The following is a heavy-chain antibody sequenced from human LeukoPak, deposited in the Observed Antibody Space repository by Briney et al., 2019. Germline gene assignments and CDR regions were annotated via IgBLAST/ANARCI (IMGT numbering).Heavy chain of an antibody. V-gene: IGHV1-2*02. D-gene: IGHD4-17*01. CDR3: ARVWRYGDCEGFLYYYYYMDV. Sequence: ASVKVSCKASGYTFTGYYMHWVRQAPGQGLEWMGWINPNSGGTNYAQKFQGRVTMTRDTSISTAYMELSRLTSDDTAVYYCARVWRYGDCEGFLYYYYYMDVWGKGTTVTVSS. CDR1: GYTFTGYY. CDR2: INPNSGGT. J-gene: IGHJ6*03.